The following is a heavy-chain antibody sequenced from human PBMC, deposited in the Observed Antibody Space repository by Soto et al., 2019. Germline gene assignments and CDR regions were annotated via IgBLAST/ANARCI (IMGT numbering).Heavy chain of an antibody. CDR3: ARVGYSSSPPDY. V-gene: IGHV1-69*13. CDR1: GGTFSSYA. D-gene: IGHD6-6*01. CDR2: IIPIFGTA. J-gene: IGHJ4*02. Sequence: SVKVSCKASGGTFSSYAISWVRQAPGQGLEWMGGIIPIFGTANYAQKFQGRVTITADESTSTAYLELSSLRSEDTAVYYCARVGYSSSPPDYWGQGTLVTVSS.